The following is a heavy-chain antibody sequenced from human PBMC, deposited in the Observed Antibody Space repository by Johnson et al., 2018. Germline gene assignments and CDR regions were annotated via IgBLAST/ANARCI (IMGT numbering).Heavy chain of an antibody. Sequence: VQLVQSGGGLVQPGGSLRLSCAASGFTFSSYSMNWVRQAPGKGLEWVSYISSSSTTIDYGDSVTGRFTISRDNAKNTLYLQMKSLRAEDTAVYDCARGAWVYDSSGYYSDAFNIWGQGTMVTVSS. D-gene: IGHD3-22*01. CDR2: ISSSSTTI. CDR1: GFTFSSYS. CDR3: ARGAWVYDSSGYYSDAFNI. J-gene: IGHJ3*02. V-gene: IGHV3-48*04.